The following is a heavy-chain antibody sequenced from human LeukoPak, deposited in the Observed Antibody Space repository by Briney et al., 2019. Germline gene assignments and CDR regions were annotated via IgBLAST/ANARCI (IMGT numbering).Heavy chain of an antibody. CDR3: ARLVLSSRGTGAFDI. Sequence: SETLSLTCTVSGGSISSYYWSWIRQPPGKGLEWIGYIYYSGSTNYNPSLKSRVTISVDTSKNQFSLKLSSVTAADTAVYYCARLVLSSRGTGAFDIWGQGTMVTVSS. CDR2: IYYSGST. CDR1: GGSISSYY. J-gene: IGHJ3*02. D-gene: IGHD6-13*01. V-gene: IGHV4-59*08.